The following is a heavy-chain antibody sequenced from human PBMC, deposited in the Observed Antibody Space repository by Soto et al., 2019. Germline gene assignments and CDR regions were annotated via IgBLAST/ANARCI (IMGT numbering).Heavy chain of an antibody. Sequence: PSETLSLTCTVSGGSISSSIYYGGWIRRPPGKGLEWIGSIFYSGSTYYNPSLKSRVTISVDTSKNQFSLKLSSVTAADTAVYYCARGVTVRFDDWGQGTLVPVSS. CDR1: GGSISSSIYY. CDR2: IFYSGST. J-gene: IGHJ4*02. D-gene: IGHD4-17*01. CDR3: ARGVTVRFDD. V-gene: IGHV4-39*07.